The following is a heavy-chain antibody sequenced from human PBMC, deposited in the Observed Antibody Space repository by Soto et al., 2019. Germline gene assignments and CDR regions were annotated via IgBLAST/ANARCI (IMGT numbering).Heavy chain of an antibody. CDR1: GYTFTGYY. V-gene: IGHV1-2*04. Sequence: QVQLVQSGAEVKKPGASVKVSCEASGYTFTGYYMHWVRQAPGQGLEWMGWINPNSGGTNYAQKFQGWVTMTRDTAISTGYMELNRLSSDDPAVYYCARALLGSTASFEYWGQGTLLTVSS. CDR3: ARALLGSTASFEY. CDR2: INPNSGGT. J-gene: IGHJ4*02. D-gene: IGHD3-10*02.